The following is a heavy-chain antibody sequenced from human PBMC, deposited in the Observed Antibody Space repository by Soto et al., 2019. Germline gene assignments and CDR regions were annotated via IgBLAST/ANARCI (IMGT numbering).Heavy chain of an antibody. V-gene: IGHV3-11*01. J-gene: IGHJ6*03. CDR2: ISSSGSTI. CDR3: ATSPALSGYYYYMDV. Sequence: GGSLRLSCAASGFTFSDYYMSWIRQAPGKGLEWVSYISSSGSTIYYADSVKGRFTISRDNAKNSLYLQMNSLRAEDTAVYYCATSPALSGYYYYMDVWGKGTTVTVSS. CDR1: GFTFSDYY.